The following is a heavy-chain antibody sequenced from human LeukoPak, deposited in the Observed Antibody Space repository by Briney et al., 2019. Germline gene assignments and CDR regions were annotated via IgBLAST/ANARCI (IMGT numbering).Heavy chain of an antibody. V-gene: IGHV3-7*03. J-gene: IGHJ4*02. CDR2: IKQDGSEK. CDR3: ANRDCSGGSCSSFYFY. CDR1: GFTFSSYW. D-gene: IGHD2-15*01. Sequence: GGSLRLSCAASGFTFSSYWMSWVRQAPGKGLEWVANIKQDGSEKYYVDSVKGRFTISRDNSKNTLYLQMNSLRAEDTAVYYCANRDCSGGSCSSFYFYWGQGTLVTVSS.